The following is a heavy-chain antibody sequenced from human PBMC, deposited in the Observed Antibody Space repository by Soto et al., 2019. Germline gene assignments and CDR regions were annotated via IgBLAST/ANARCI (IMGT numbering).Heavy chain of an antibody. J-gene: IGHJ4*02. CDR3: ARDLDGSGSYYTDF. Sequence: ASVKVSCKASGYAFSHYGISWVRLAPGQGLEWMGWIGVYNGKTNYAQKLQGRVTMTTDTSTSTAYMELRSLRSDDTAVYYCARDLDGSGSYYTDFWGQGTLVTVSS. V-gene: IGHV1-18*01. D-gene: IGHD3-10*01. CDR2: IGVYNGKT. CDR1: GYAFSHYG.